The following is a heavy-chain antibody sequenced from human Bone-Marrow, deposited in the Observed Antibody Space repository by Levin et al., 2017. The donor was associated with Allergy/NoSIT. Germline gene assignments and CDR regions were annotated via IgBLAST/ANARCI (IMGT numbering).Heavy chain of an antibody. V-gene: IGHV1-69*13. CDR3: AKGPHRSGYLRYFDL. D-gene: IGHD3-22*01. J-gene: IGHJ2*01. CDR2: VIPIFGTT. Sequence: ASVKVSCKASGDTYNKYLISWVRQAPGQGLEWMGGVIPIFGTTHSTQRFQGRLTITVDEPTRTVYMDLSNLTSEDTALYYCAKGPHRSGYLRYFDLWGRGTLVSVIS. CDR1: GDTYNKYL.